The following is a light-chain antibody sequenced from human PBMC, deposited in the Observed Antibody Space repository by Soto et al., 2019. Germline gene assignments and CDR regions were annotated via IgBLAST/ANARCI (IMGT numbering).Light chain of an antibody. Sequence: DIVVTQSPLSLPVTPGEPASISCRSNQSLLHSNGYDYLDWYLQKPGKSPQLLFYLASNRASGGPDRFSASGSGTDFTLSISRVEAEDVGVYYCMQALQKFSVGPGTKVDIK. CDR3: MQALQKFS. V-gene: IGKV2-28*01. CDR2: LAS. CDR1: QSLLHSNGYDY. J-gene: IGKJ3*01.